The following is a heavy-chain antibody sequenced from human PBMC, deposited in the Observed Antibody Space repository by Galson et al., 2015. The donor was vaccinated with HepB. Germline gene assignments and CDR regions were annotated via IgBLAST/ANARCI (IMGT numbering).Heavy chain of an antibody. CDR3: ARDRGRYCSSTSCYVFLGLDY. CDR1: GDSVSSNSAA. J-gene: IGHJ4*02. V-gene: IGHV6-1*01. D-gene: IGHD2-2*01. CDR2: TYYRSKWYN. Sequence: CAISGDSVSSNSAAWNWIRQSPSRGLEWLGRTYYRSKWYNDYAVSVKSRITINPDTSKNQFSLQLNSVTPEDTAVYYCARDRGRYCSSTSCYVFLGLDYWGQGTLVTVSS.